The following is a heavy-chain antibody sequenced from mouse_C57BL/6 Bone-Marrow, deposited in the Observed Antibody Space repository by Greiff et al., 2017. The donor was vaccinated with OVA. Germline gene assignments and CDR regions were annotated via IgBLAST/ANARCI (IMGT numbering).Heavy chain of an antibody. Sequence: QVQLQQSGAELARPGASVKLSCKASGYTFTSSGISWVKQRTGQGLEWIGEIYPRSGNTYYNEKFKGKATLTADKSSSTAYMELRSLTSEDSAVYFCASEVYYGSSYSYWGQGTTLTVSS. D-gene: IGHD1-1*01. CDR1: GYTFTSSG. CDR2: IYPRSGNT. J-gene: IGHJ2*01. V-gene: IGHV1-81*01. CDR3: ASEVYYGSSYSY.